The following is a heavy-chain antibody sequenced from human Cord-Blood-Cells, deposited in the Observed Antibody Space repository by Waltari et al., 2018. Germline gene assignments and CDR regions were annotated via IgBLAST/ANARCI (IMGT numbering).Heavy chain of an antibody. Sequence: VQPVPSGGEVKQPGSSVKVSFQASGGPLRRHADIWVRQSPRQRLEWMGGIIPIFGTANYAQKFQGRVTITADESTSTAYMELSSLRSEDTAVYYCARDPRNYSSSSSNDAFDIWGQGTMVTVSS. CDR1: GGPLRRHA. V-gene: IGHV1-69*12. CDR2: IIPIFGTA. D-gene: IGHD6-6*01. CDR3: ARDPRNYSSSSSNDAFDI. J-gene: IGHJ3*02.